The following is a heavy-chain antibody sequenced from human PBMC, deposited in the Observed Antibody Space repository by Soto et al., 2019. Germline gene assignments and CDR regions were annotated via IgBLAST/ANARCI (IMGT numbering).Heavy chain of an antibody. Sequence: LSLTCTVSGGSISSGGYYWGWIRQHPGKGLEWIGYIYYSGSTYYNPSLKSRVTISVDTSKNQFSLKLSSVTAADTAVYYCASHVCSGGSCYHFDYWGQGTLVTVSS. CDR3: ASHVCSGGSCYHFDY. D-gene: IGHD2-15*01. CDR2: IYYSGST. J-gene: IGHJ4*02. CDR1: GGSISSGGYY. V-gene: IGHV4-31*03.